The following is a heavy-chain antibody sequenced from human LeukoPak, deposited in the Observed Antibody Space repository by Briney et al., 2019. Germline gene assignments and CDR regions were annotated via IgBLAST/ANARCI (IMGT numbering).Heavy chain of an antibody. CDR2: IKQDGSET. CDR3: ARETPRRGETRDGYR. D-gene: IGHD5-24*01. J-gene: IGHJ4*02. Sequence: QTGGSLRLSCAASGFTFSNYWMNWVRQAPGKGLECLANIKQDGSETYYADSVKGRFTISRDNAKSSLYLQMNSLRAEDTAVYYCARETPRRGETRDGYRWGQGTLVTVSS. V-gene: IGHV3-7*01. CDR1: GFTFSNYW.